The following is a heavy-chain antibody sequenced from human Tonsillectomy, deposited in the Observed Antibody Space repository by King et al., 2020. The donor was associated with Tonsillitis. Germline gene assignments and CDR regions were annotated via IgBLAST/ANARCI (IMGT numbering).Heavy chain of an antibody. J-gene: IGHJ4*02. D-gene: IGHD3-10*01. Sequence: VQLQESGPGLVKPSETLSLTCTVSGGSISSSSYYWGWIRPPPGKGLEWIGSIYYSGSTYYNPSLKSRVTISVDTSKNQFSLKLSSVTAADPAVYYCARRPSVGYYGSGTYLFDYWGQGTLVTVSS. CDR3: ARRPSVGYYGSGTYLFDY. V-gene: IGHV4-39*01. CDR2: IYYSGST. CDR1: GGSISSSSYY.